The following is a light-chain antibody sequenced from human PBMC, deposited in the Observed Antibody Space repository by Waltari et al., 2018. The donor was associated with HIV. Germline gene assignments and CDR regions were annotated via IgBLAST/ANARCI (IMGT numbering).Light chain of an antibody. J-gene: IGLJ2*01. CDR1: STNTGRTT. Sequence: QSVLTQPPSASGTPGQRVTISCSASSTNTGRTTLNWSQQLPGTAPKLLIYRNNQRPSGVPDRFSGSKSGTSASLAISGLQSEDEADYYCATWDDSLNGDVVFGGGTKLTVL. V-gene: IGLV1-44*01. CDR3: ATWDDSLNGDVV. CDR2: RNN.